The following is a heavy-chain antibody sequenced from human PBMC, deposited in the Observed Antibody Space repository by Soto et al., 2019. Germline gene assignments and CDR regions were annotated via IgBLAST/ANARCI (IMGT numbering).Heavy chain of an antibody. CDR3: SVGGYSRAEYFQH. CDR2: IYYSGST. Sequence: QVQLQESGPGLVKPSQTLSLTCTVSGGSISSGGYYWSWIRQHPGKGLEWIGYIYYSGSTYYNPSLKSRVTISVDTSKNPFSLKLSSVTAADTAVYYCSVGGYSRAEYFQHWGQGTLVTVSS. J-gene: IGHJ1*01. CDR1: GGSISSGGYY. D-gene: IGHD3-22*01. V-gene: IGHV4-31*03.